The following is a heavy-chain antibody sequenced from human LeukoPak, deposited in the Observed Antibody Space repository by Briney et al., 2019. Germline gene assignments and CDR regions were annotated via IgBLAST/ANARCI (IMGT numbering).Heavy chain of an antibody. CDR2: IKRKTEGATT. CDR3: TTSSYCEKNVCQTYFDF. J-gene: IGHJ4*02. Sequence: PGESLRLSCAGSGFAFKNAWMSWVRQAPGKGREWLGFIKRKTEGATTDYSAAVKGRFTISRDDSENTQYLQLSSLKTEDTAVYYCTTSSYCEKNVCQTYFDFWGQGTLVTVSS. D-gene: IGHD2-21*01. CDR1: GFAFKNAW. V-gene: IGHV3-15*01.